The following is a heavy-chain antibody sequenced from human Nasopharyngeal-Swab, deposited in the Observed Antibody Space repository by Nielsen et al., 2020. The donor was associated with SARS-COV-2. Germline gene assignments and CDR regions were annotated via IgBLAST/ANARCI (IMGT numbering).Heavy chain of an antibody. CDR1: GYNFATYW. Sequence: KVSCKASGYNFATYWIGWVRQMPGEGLRWMGLIYPGDFDTRYSPSLQGQVTISADRSITTAYLQWSSLKASDTAMYYCARLPMRAASGRGAFDIWGQGTMVTVSS. J-gene: IGHJ3*02. D-gene: IGHD6-13*01. CDR3: ARLPMRAASGRGAFDI. V-gene: IGHV5-51*01. CDR2: IYPGDFDT.